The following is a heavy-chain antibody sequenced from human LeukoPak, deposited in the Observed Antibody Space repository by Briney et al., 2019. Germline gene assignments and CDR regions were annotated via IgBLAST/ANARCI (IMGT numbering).Heavy chain of an antibody. D-gene: IGHD3-3*01. Sequence: SETLSLTCTISGGSISSCYWSWIRQPPGKGLEWIGYIYYSGSTDYNPSLKSRVTISIDTSKNQISLKLSSVTAADTAVYYCARLVRFLEWPKAYYYYYYMDVWGKGTTVTVSS. CDR2: IYYSGST. CDR3: ARLVRFLEWPKAYYYYYYMDV. J-gene: IGHJ6*03. CDR1: GGSISSCY. V-gene: IGHV4-59*12.